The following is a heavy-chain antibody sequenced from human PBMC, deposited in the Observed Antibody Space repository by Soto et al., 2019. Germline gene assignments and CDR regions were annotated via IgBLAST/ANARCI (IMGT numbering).Heavy chain of an antibody. J-gene: IGHJ4*02. CDR1: GFTFTHYR. CDR2: INSDGSNI. V-gene: IGHV3-74*01. CDR3: ARAGDWNDVQDF. Sequence: GGSLRLSCVASGFTFTHYRRHWVRQARGKGLEWVARINSDGSNINYADSVKGRFTISRDNSKNTVFLQMRSLTDDDSALYLCARAGDWNDVQDFGAQGTLETVSS. D-gene: IGHD1-1*01.